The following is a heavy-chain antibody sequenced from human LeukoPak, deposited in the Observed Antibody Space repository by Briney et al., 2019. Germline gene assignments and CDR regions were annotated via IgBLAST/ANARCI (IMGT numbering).Heavy chain of an antibody. Sequence: GGSLRLSCAASGFTFSSYWMHWVRQAPGKGLVWVSRINSDGSSTSYADSVKGRFTIPRDNAKNTLYLQMNSLRAEDTAVYYCARVRYSYGYESFDYWGQGTLVTVSS. CDR3: ARVRYSYGYESFDY. CDR1: GFTFSSYW. D-gene: IGHD5-18*01. CDR2: INSDGSST. J-gene: IGHJ4*02. V-gene: IGHV3-74*01.